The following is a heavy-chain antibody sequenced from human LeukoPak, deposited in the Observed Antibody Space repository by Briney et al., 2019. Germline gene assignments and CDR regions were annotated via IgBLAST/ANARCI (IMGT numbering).Heavy chain of an antibody. CDR1: GVTFSSYA. V-gene: IGHV3-23*01. CDR3: AKCGSGYPRGNLFPYYFDY. J-gene: IGHJ4*02. Sequence: GGSLRLSCAASGVTFSSYAMSWVRQAPGKGLEWVSAISGSGGSTYYADSVKGRFTISRDNSKNTLYLQMNSLRAEDTAVYYCAKCGSGYPRGNLFPYYFDYWGQGTLVTVSS. D-gene: IGHD3-22*01. CDR2: ISGSGGST.